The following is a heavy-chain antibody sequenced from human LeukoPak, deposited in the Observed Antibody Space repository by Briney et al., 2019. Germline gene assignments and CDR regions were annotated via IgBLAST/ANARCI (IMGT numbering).Heavy chain of an antibody. CDR2: IYPGDSDT. Sequence: GESLKISFKGSGYSFTSYWIGWVRQMPGKGLEWMGIIYPGDSDTRYSPSFQGQVTISADKSISTAYLQWSSLKASDTAMYHCARRYNWNGRDAFDIWGQGTMVTVSS. J-gene: IGHJ3*02. V-gene: IGHV5-51*01. CDR3: ARRYNWNGRDAFDI. CDR1: GYSFTSYW. D-gene: IGHD1-20*01.